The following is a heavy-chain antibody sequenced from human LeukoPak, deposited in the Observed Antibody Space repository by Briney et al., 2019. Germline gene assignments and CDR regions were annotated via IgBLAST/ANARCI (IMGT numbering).Heavy chain of an antibody. J-gene: IGHJ5*02. D-gene: IGHD4-23*01. CDR2: IYHSGST. V-gene: IGHV4-38-2*02. CDR1: GYSISSGYY. CDR3: ARDQLTHYGGNSEWFDP. Sequence: SETLSLTCTVSGYSISSGYYWGWIRQPPGKGLEWIGSIYHSGSTYYNPSLKSRVTISVDTSKNQFSLKLSSVTAADTAVYYCARDQLTHYGGNSEWFDPWGQGTLVTVSS.